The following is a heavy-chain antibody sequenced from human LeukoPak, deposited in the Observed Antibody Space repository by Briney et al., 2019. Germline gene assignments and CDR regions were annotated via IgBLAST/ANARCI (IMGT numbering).Heavy chain of an antibody. Sequence: PSETLSLTCAISGGSIGSYYWNWIRQPAGKGLEWIGRIYNSGSSNYNPSLMSRVTMPVDTSKNQFSLKMSSVTAADTAVYYCARAYSSASVRPFPNWFDPWGQGTLVIVSS. CDR1: GGSIGSYY. CDR3: ARAYSSASVRPFPNWFDP. CDR2: IYNSGSS. V-gene: IGHV4-4*07. J-gene: IGHJ5*02. D-gene: IGHD3-22*01.